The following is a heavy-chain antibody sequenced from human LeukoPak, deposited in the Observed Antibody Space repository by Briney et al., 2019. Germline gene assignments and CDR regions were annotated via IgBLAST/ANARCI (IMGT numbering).Heavy chain of an antibody. CDR2: IKQDGSEK. V-gene: IGHV3-7*01. CDR3: AKDQVVVVTAIPGY. Sequence: PGGSLRLSCAASGFTFSSYWMSWVRQAPGKGLEWVANIKQDGSEKYYVDSVKGRFTISRDNAKNSLYLQMNSLRAEDTAVYYCAKDQVVVVTAIPGYWGQGTLVTVSS. CDR1: GFTFSSYW. D-gene: IGHD2-21*02. J-gene: IGHJ4*02.